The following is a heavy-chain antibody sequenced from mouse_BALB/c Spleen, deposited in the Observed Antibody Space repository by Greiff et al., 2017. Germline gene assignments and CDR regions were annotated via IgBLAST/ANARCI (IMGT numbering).Heavy chain of an antibody. CDR3: AKYDYDVFAY. V-gene: IGHV2-9*02. CDR1: GFSLTSYG. CDR2: IWAGGST. Sequence: VHLVESGPGLVAPSQSLSITCTVSGFSLTSYGVHWVRQPPGKGLEWLGVIWAGGSTNYNSALMSRLSISKDNSKSQVFLKMNSLQTDDTAMYYCAKYDYDVFAYWGQGTLVTVSA. D-gene: IGHD2-4*01. J-gene: IGHJ3*01.